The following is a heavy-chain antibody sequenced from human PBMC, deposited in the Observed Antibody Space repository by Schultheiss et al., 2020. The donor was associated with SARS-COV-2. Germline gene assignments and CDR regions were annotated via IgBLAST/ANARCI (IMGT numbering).Heavy chain of an antibody. CDR3: ANRAGLGAFDI. CDR2: IVGSDGRT. CDR1: GFTFSDYY. Sequence: GGSLRLSCAASGFTFSDYYMSWIRQAPGKGLEWISNIVGSDGRTYNADSVKGRFTISRDNSKNTLYLQMNSLRAEDTAVYYCANRAGLGAFDIWGQGTMVTVSS. D-gene: IGHD3/OR15-3a*01. J-gene: IGHJ3*02. V-gene: IGHV3-23*01.